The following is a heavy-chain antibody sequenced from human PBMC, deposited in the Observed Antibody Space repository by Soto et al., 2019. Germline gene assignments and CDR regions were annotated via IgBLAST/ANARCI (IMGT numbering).Heavy chain of an antibody. CDR3: VRASGLDV. CDR2: ISYDGSNK. CDR1: GFTFSSYA. V-gene: IGHV3-30-3*01. J-gene: IGHJ6*02. Sequence: GGSLRLSCAASGFTFSSYAMHWVRQAPGKGLEWVAVISYDGSNKYYADSVKGRFTVSRDDSKNTLYLQMDSLRTEDTAVYYCVRASGLDVWGHGTKVTVSS.